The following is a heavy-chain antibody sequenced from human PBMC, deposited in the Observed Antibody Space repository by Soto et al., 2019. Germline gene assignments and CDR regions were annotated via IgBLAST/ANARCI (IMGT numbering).Heavy chain of an antibody. V-gene: IGHV3-30-3*01. CDR2: ISKDGSSK. D-gene: IGHD3-22*01. CDR1: GFTFSRYA. Sequence: ESGGGVVQPGRSLRLSCAASGFTFSRYAMHWVRQAPGKGLEWVAVISKDGSSKHYPDSVKGRFTISRDNSKNTLYLQMNSLRAEDTAMFYCARHLDSSGYYDWYFDLWGRGTLVTVSS. CDR3: ARHLDSSGYYDWYFDL. J-gene: IGHJ2*01.